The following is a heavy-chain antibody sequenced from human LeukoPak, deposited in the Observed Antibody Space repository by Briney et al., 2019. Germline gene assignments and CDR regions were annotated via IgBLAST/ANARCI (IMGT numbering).Heavy chain of an antibody. Sequence: SETLSLTCAVYGGSFSGYYWGWIRQPPGKGLEWIGEINHSGSTNYNPSLKSRVTISVDTSKNQFSLKLSSVTAADTAVYYCARIRPLRRGMDVWGQGTTVTVSS. CDR1: GGSFSGYY. CDR2: INHSGST. CDR3: ARIRPLRRGMDV. V-gene: IGHV4-34*01. J-gene: IGHJ6*02.